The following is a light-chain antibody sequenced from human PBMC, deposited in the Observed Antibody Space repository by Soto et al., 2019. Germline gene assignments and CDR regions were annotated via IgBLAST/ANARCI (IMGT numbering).Light chain of an antibody. V-gene: IGKV3D-11*02. CDR3: QQRSNWAIT. CDR2: DAS. J-gene: IGKJ5*01. CDR1: QSVSSY. Sequence: EIVLTQSPATLSLSPGERATLSCRASQSVSSYLAWYQQKPGQAPRLLIYDASNRATGIPARFSGSGPGTDFTLTISSLEPEDFAVYYCQQRSNWAITFGQGTRPEIK.